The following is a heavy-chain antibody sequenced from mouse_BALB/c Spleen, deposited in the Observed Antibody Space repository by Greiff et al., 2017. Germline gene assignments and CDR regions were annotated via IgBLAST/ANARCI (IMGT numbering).Heavy chain of an antibody. Sequence: VQLQQSGAELMMPGASVKISCKATGYTFSSYWIEWVKQRPGHGLEWIGEILPGSGSTNYNEKFKGKATFTVDTSSNTAYMQLSSLTSEDSAVYYWASARDYYVYDFDYWGQGTTLTVSS. J-gene: IGHJ2*01. D-gene: IGHD2-1*01. V-gene: IGHV1-9*01. CDR3: ASARDYYVYDFDY. CDR1: GYTFSSYW. CDR2: ILPGSGST.